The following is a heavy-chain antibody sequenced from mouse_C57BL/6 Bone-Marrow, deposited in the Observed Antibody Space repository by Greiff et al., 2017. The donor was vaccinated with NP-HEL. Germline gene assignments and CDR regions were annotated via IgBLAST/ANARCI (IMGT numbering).Heavy chain of an antibody. CDR2: ISSGSSTI. J-gene: IGHJ2*01. V-gene: IGHV5-17*01. CDR1: GFTFSDYG. D-gene: IGHD4-1*01. Sequence: EVQLKESGGGLVKPGGSLKLSCAASGFTFSDYGMHWVRQAPEKGLEWVAYISSGSSTIYYADTVKGRFTISRDNAKNTLFLQMTSLRSEDTAMYYCARGLVDYWGQGTTLTVSS. CDR3: ARGLVDY.